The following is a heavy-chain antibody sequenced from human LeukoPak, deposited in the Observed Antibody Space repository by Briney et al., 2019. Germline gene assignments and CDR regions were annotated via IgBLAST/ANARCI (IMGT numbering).Heavy chain of an antibody. V-gene: IGHV4-34*01. D-gene: IGHD3-22*01. CDR3: ARARYTYYYDSSGYFFDY. Sequence: SETLSLTCAVYGGSFSGYYWSWIRQPPGKGLEWIGEINHSGSTNYNPSLKSRVTISVDTSKNQFSLKLSSVTAADTAVYYCARARYTYYYDSSGYFFDYWGQGTLVTVSS. CDR2: INHSGST. J-gene: IGHJ4*02. CDR1: GGSFSGYY.